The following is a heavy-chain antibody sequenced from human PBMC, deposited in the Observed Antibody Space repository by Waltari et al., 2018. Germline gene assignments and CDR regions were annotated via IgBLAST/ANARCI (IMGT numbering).Heavy chain of an antibody. D-gene: IGHD1-26*01. V-gene: IGHV1-69*05. CDR1: GGTFSSYA. J-gene: IGHJ6*03. Sequence: QVQLVQSGAEVKKPGSSVKVSCKASGGTFSSYAISWVRQAPGQGLEWMGGISPIFGTANYAQKFQGRVTITTDESTSTAYMELSSLRSEDTAVYYWARGVVSGRDLRGYYYYMDVWGKGTTVTVSS. CDR2: ISPIFGTA. CDR3: ARGVVSGRDLRGYYYYMDV.